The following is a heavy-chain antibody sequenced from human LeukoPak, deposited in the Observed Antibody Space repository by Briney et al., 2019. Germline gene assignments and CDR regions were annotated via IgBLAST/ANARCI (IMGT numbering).Heavy chain of an antibody. CDR1: GYSFGNYW. D-gene: IGHD6-25*01. V-gene: IGHV5-51*01. CDR2: IYPDDSET. Sequence: GESLKISCKGSGYSFGNYWIAGVRQMPGKGLEWMGIIYPDDSETRYSPSFQGQVTISADKSISTAYLQWSSLKASDTAMYYCARSALNNWLDPWGQGTLLTLSS. CDR3: ARSALNNWLDP. J-gene: IGHJ5*02.